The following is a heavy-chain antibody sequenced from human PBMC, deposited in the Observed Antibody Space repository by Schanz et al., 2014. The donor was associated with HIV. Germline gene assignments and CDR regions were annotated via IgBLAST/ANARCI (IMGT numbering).Heavy chain of an antibody. CDR3: ARDRISTVGAPHFDL. D-gene: IGHD1-26*01. J-gene: IGHJ4*02. V-gene: IGHV3-21*01. Sequence: EVQLVESGGGLVKPGGSLRLSCAASGFTFSTYSMNWVRQAPGKGLEWVSSISGSSTYIYYADLVKGRFTISRDNAKKSLYLQMNSLRAEDTAVYYCARDRISTVGAPHFDLWGQGTLVTVSS. CDR1: GFTFSTYS. CDR2: ISGSSTYI.